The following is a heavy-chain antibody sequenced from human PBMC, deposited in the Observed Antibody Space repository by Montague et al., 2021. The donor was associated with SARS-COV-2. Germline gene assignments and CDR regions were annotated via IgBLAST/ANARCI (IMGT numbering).Heavy chain of an antibody. V-gene: IGHV4-59*01. CDR1: GDSISTYY. D-gene: IGHD3-22*01. CDR2: IYYNGYT. Sequence: SETLSLTCTVYGDSISTYYWSRIRQPPGKGLEWIGYIYYNGYTNYNPSLKSRVTISVDTSKNQFSLRLSSVTAADTAVYFCARGGATYYYDTSGYVNAFDTWGQGTMVTVSS. J-gene: IGHJ3*02. CDR3: ARGGATYYYDTSGYVNAFDT.